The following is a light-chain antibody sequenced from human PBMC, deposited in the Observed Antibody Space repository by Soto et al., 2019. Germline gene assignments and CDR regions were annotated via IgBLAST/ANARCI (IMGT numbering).Light chain of an antibody. Sequence: QSVLTQPPSVSGTPGQRVTISCSGGSSNIGSGTVNWYQQLPGTAPKLLIYNNNQRPSGVPDRFSGSKSGTSSSLAISGLQSEDEADYYCASWDESLTGLYVFGTGTKVTVL. CDR2: NNN. V-gene: IGLV1-44*01. J-gene: IGLJ1*01. CDR1: SSNIGSGT. CDR3: ASWDESLTGLYV.